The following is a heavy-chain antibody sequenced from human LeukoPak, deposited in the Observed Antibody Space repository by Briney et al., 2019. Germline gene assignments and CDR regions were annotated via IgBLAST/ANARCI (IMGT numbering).Heavy chain of an antibody. D-gene: IGHD3-16*02. CDR2: ISGSGGSS. CDR1: GFTFSNYA. J-gene: IGHJ4*02. V-gene: IGHV3-23*01. CDR3: VKFHRYTWYSDY. Sequence: QPGGSLRLSCAASGFTFSNYAMSWVRQAPGKGLEWVSVISGSGGSSYYAESVKGRFSISRDNSKNTPYVEMNSLRAEDTAVYYCVKFHRYTWYSDYWGPGTLVTVSS.